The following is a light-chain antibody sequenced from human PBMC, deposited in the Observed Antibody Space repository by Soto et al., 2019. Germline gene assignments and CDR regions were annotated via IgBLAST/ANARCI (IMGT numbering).Light chain of an antibody. Sequence: EIVLTQSPGTLSLSPGERATLSCRASQTVGNNYLAWYQQKPGQTPRLLIHGASNRATGIPDRISGSGSGTDFTLIISRLEPEDFAVCYCQQYASSPLTFGGGTKVEIK. CDR3: QQYASSPLT. J-gene: IGKJ4*01. CDR1: QTVGNNY. CDR2: GAS. V-gene: IGKV3-20*01.